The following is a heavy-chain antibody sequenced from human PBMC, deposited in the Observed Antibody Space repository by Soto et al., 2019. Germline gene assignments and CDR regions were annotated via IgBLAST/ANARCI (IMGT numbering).Heavy chain of an antibody. J-gene: IGHJ4*02. CDR1: GFTFSNAW. D-gene: IGHD3-3*01. V-gene: IGHV3-15*01. CDR3: TTTEGDFWSGYGFDY. CDR2: IKSKTDGGTT. Sequence: PGGSLILSCAASGFTFSNAWMSWVRQAPGKGLEWVGRIKSKTDGGTTDYAAPVKGRFTISRDDSKNTLYLQMNSLKTEDTAVYYCTTTEGDFWSGYGFDYWGQGTLVTVSS.